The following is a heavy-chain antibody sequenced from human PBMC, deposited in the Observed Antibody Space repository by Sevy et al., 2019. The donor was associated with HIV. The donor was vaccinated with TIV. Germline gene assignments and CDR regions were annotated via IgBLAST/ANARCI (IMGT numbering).Heavy chain of an antibody. CDR3: ARDDYGGNFDY. J-gene: IGHJ4*02. D-gene: IGHD4-17*01. CDR2: IKQDGSEK. Sequence: GGSLRLSCAASGFTFSSYWMSWVRQAPGKGLEWVANIKQDGSEKYYVDSVKGRFTISRNNAKNSLYLQMNSLRAEDTAVYYCARDDYGGNFDYWGQGTLVTVSS. V-gene: IGHV3-7*01. CDR1: GFTFSSYW.